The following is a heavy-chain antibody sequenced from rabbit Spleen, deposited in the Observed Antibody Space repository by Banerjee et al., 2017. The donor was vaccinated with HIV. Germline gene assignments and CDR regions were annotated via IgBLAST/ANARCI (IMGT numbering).Heavy chain of an antibody. Sequence: QLEESGGGLVKPEGSLTLTCKASGVSLNDKDVMCWVRQAPGKGLEWIGYIDPIFGRTYYASWVDGRFTISSHNAQNTLYLQLNSLTAADTATYFCARDLTDAIGWNFGWWGPGTLVTVS. CDR2: IDPIFGRT. V-gene: IGHV1S7*01. CDR1: GVSLNDKD. J-gene: IGHJ4*01. D-gene: IGHD4-1*01. CDR3: ARDLTDAIGWNFGW.